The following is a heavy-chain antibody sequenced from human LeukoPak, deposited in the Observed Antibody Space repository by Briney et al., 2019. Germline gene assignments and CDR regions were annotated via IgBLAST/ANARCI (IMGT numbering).Heavy chain of an antibody. CDR3: ARLPGYCSSTSCSYAYNWFGP. Sequence: GESLKISCKGSGYSFTSYWIGWVRQMPGKGLEWMGIIYPGDSDTRYSPSFQGQVTISADKSISTAYLQWSSLKASDTAMYYCARLPGYCSSTSCSYAYNWFGPWGQGTLVTVSS. J-gene: IGHJ5*02. CDR1: GYSFTSYW. V-gene: IGHV5-51*01. D-gene: IGHD2-2*01. CDR2: IYPGDSDT.